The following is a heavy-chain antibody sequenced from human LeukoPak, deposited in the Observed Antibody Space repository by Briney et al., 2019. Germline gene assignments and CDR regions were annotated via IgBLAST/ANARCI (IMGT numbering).Heavy chain of an antibody. D-gene: IGHD6-13*01. Sequence: GGSLRLSCAASGFTFSSYAMHWVRQAPGKGLEWVAVISYDGSNKYYADSVKGRFTISRDNSKNMLYLQMNSLRAEDTAVYYCAKDSSSWFNYFDYWGQGTLVTVSS. CDR2: ISYDGSNK. CDR3: AKDSSSWFNYFDY. J-gene: IGHJ4*02. CDR1: GFTFSSYA. V-gene: IGHV3-30*04.